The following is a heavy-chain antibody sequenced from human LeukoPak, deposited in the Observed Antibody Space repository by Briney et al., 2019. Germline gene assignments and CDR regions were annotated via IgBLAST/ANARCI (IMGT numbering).Heavy chain of an antibody. V-gene: IGHV3-48*03. J-gene: IGHJ4*02. D-gene: IGHD4-17*01. CDR2: ISSSGNTI. CDR1: GFTFSSYE. Sequence: GGSLRLSCAASGFTFSSYEFNWVRQVPGKGLEWVSYISSSGNTIYYADSVKGRFTVSRDNAKNSLFLQMNGLGAEDTAIYYCARERIYGDYFDYWGQGALVTVSS. CDR3: ARERIYGDYFDY.